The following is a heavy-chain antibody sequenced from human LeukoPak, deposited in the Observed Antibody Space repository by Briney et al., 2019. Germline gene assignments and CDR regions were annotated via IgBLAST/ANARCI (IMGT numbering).Heavy chain of an antibody. D-gene: IGHD3-9*01. CDR2: IYYSGST. J-gene: IGHJ4*02. Sequence: PSETLSLTCTVSGGSISSSSYYWGWIRQPPGKGLEWIGSIYYSGSTYYNPSLKSRVTISVDTSKNQFSLKLSSVTAADTAVYYCARRSKLRYFDWWGQGTLVTVSS. V-gene: IGHV4-39*07. CDR1: GGSISSSSYY. CDR3: ARRSKLRYFDW.